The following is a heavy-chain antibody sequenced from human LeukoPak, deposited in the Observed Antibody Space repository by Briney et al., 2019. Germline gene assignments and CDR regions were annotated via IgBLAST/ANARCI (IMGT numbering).Heavy chain of an antibody. CDR1: GGSFSGYY. J-gene: IGHJ5*02. D-gene: IGHD3-3*01. Sequence: SETLSLTCAVYGGSFSGYYWSWIRQPPGKGLEWIGEINHSGSTNYNPSLKSRVTISVGTSKNQFSLKLSSVTAADTAVYYCARLVYYDFWSGSMDWFDPWGQGTLVTVSS. V-gene: IGHV4-34*01. CDR2: INHSGST. CDR3: ARLVYYDFWSGSMDWFDP.